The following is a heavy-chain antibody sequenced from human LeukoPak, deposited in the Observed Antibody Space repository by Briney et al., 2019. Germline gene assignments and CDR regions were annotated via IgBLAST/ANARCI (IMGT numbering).Heavy chain of an antibody. Sequence: ASVKVSCKASGGTFSSYAISWVRQAPGQGLEWMGRIIPILGIANYAQKFQGRVTITADKSTSTAYMELSNLRPEDTAVYYCARYLLYSSSSIDAFDIWGQGTMVTVSS. CDR1: GGTFSSYA. V-gene: IGHV1-69*04. CDR2: IIPILGIA. J-gene: IGHJ3*02. CDR3: ARYLLYSSSSIDAFDI. D-gene: IGHD6-13*01.